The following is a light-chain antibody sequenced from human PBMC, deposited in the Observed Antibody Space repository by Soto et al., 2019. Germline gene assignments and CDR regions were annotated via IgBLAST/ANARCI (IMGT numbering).Light chain of an antibody. CDR3: HQRKNWPRT. Sequence: ELVLTQSPATLSSSPGERATLSCRASQTVSSRLAWYQHKPGQAHSLLIYDSSNRATGIPARFSGSGSGTDFSLTISSLEPEDFAVYYCHQRKNWPRTFGQGTNVDIK. J-gene: IGKJ1*01. CDR1: QTVSSR. CDR2: DSS. V-gene: IGKV3-11*01.